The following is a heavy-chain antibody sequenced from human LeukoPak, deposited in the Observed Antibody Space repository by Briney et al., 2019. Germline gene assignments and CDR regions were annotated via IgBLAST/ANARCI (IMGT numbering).Heavy chain of an antibody. V-gene: IGHV3-23*01. J-gene: IGHJ4*02. D-gene: IGHD6-13*01. CDR2: ISGSGGYT. CDR1: GFTFSSYA. Sequence: QPGGSLRLSCAASGFTFSSYAMSWVRQAPGKGLEWVSAISGSGGYTYYADSVRGRFTISRDSSENTLYLQMNSLRAEDTAVYYCAREGAAALDCWGQGTLVTVSS. CDR3: AREGAAALDC.